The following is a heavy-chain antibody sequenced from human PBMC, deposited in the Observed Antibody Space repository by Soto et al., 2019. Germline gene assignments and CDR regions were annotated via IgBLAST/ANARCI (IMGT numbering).Heavy chain of an antibody. D-gene: IGHD2-15*01. CDR2: ISSSDNTI. V-gene: IGHV3-11*01. CDR1: GFTFSDYY. Sequence: QVQLVESGGGLVKPGGSLRLSCAASGFTFSDYYMNWIRQAPGKGLEWVSNISSSDNTIYYADSVKGRFTISRDNAKNSLYLQMSSLRDDDTAVYYCARDSRPVTLWGQGTLVTVSS. J-gene: IGHJ4*02. CDR3: ARDSRPVTL.